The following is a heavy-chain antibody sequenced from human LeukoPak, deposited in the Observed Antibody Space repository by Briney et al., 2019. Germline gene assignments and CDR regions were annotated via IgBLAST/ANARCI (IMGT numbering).Heavy chain of an antibody. D-gene: IGHD3-10*01. CDR1: GFTFSSYA. Sequence: PGGSLRLSCAASGFTFSSYALSWVRQAPGKGLEWVSAISGSGGSTYYADSVKGRFTISRDNSKNTLYLQMNSLRAEDTAVYYCAKGLLWFGELPVGFDYWGQGTLVTVSS. CDR3: AKGLLWFGELPVGFDY. CDR2: ISGSGGST. V-gene: IGHV3-23*01. J-gene: IGHJ4*02.